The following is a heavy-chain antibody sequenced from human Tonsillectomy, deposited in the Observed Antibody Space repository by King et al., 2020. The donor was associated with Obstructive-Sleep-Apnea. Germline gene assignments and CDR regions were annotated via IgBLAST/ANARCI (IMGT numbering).Heavy chain of an antibody. CDR3: ARHVGFGGSYWVPGSYFDY. Sequence: VQLQESGPGLLKPSETLSLTCPVSGGSINSYYWSWIRQPPVKGLEWIGYIFYTGSTNYNPSLKSRVTISVDKSKNHFSLNLSSVTAADTAMYYCARHVGFGGSYWVPGSYFDYWGQGTLVTVSS. D-gene: IGHD1-26*01. CDR1: GGSINSYY. J-gene: IGHJ4*02. CDR2: IFYTGST. V-gene: IGHV4-59*08.